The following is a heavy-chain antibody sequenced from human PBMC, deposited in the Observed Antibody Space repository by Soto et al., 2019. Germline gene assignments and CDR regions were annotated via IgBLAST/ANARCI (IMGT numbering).Heavy chain of an antibody. D-gene: IGHD2-2*01. J-gene: IGHJ6*02. CDR2: IYYSGST. CDR3: ARVTDQGTDYYYGMDV. V-gene: IGHV4-61*01. CDR1: GGSVSSGSYY. Sequence: NPSETLSLTCTVSGGSVSSGSYYWSWIRQPPGKGLEWIGYIYYSGSTNYNPSLKSRVTISVDTSKNQFSLKLSSVTAADTAVYYCARVTDQGTDYYYGMDVWGQGTTVTVSS.